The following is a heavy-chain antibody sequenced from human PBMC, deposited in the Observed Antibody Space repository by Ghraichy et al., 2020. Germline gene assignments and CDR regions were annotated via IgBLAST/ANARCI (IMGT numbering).Heavy chain of an antibody. CDR2: IIPIFCTA. D-gene: IGHD4-17*01. CDR3: ASTVTTWGTLERYYYGMDV. V-gene: IGHV1-69*13. CDR1: GGTFSSYA. Sequence: SVKVSCKASGGTFSSYAISWVRQAPGQGLEWMGGIIPIFCTANYAQKFQGRVTITADESTSTAYMELSSLRSEDTAVYYCASTVTTWGTLERYYYGMDVWGQGTTVTVSS. J-gene: IGHJ6*02.